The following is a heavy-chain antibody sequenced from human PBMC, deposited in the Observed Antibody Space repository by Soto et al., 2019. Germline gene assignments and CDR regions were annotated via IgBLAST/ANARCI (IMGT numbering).Heavy chain of an antibody. CDR2: IYHSGST. CDR3: ARGVRYLLGRWFDP. CDR1: RGSISSSNW. Sequence: QVQLQESGPGLVKPSGTLSLTFAVSRGSISSSNWWSWVRQPPGTAMEWIGEIYHSGSTNYNPSLKSRVTIAVNKSKNQCSLNLSSVTAADTAVYYCARGVRYLLGRWFDPWGQGTLVTVSS. D-gene: IGHD1-26*01. V-gene: IGHV4-4*02. J-gene: IGHJ5*02.